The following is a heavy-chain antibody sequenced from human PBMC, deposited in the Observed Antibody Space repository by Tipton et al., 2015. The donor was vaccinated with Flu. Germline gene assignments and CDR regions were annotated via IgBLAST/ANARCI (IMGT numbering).Heavy chain of an antibody. CDR1: GGSISSYY. CDR2: IYYSGST. Sequence: TLSLTCTVSGGSISSYYWSWIRQPPGKGLEWIGYIYYSGSTNYNPSLKSRVTISVDTSKNQFSLKLSSVTAADTAVYYCAREVVAARRSGMDVWGQGTTATVSS. D-gene: IGHD2-15*01. V-gene: IGHV4-59*01. J-gene: IGHJ6*02. CDR3: AREVVAARRSGMDV.